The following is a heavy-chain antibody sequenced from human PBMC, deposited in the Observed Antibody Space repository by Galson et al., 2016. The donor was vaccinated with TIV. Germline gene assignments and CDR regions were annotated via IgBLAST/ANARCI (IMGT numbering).Heavy chain of an antibody. J-gene: IGHJ4*02. Sequence: SVKVSCKASGYTFTSYYLHWVRQAPGQGLEWTGIINPSGGGTSSPQKFQGRVTLTRDTSTSAVYMELSSLRSEDTAVYYCARVRSCGGDCYYGDYWGQGTLVTVSS. D-gene: IGHD2-21*02. CDR2: INPSGGGT. CDR1: GYTFTSYY. V-gene: IGHV1-46*01. CDR3: ARVRSCGGDCYYGDY.